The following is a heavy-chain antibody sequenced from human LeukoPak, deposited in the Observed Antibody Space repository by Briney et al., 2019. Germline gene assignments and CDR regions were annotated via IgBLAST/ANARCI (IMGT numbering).Heavy chain of an antibody. CDR2: IYYSGST. V-gene: IGHV4-59*12. J-gene: IGHJ4*02. CDR1: DGSINNYY. CDR3: ARVEYRDVWSMLYFDY. Sequence: SETLSLTCTVSDGSINNYYWTWIRQPPGKGLEWIGCIYYSGSTYYNPSLKSRVTISVDTSKNQFSLKLSSVTAADTAVYYCARVEYRDVWSMLYFDYWGQGTLVTVSS. D-gene: IGHD2-15*01.